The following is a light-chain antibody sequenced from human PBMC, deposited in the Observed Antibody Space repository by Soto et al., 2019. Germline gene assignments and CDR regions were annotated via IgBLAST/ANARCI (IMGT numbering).Light chain of an antibody. CDR2: GAS. CDR3: QQYGSSPLT. CDR1: QRISNYY. Sequence: EIVLTQSPDTLSLSSGERATLSCRASQRISNYYLAWYHQKPGQAPRLLIYGASSRATGVPDRFSGSGSGTYFALTISRLEPEDFAVYYCQQYGSSPLTFGGGTKVEIK. J-gene: IGKJ4*01. V-gene: IGKV3-20*01.